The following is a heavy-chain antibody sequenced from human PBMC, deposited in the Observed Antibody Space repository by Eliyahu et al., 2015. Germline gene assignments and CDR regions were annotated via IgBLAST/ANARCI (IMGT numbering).Heavy chain of an antibody. J-gene: IGHJ4*02. V-gene: IGHV2-70*01. Sequence: QVTLRESGPALVKPTQTLTLTCTFPGISLTTSKMFVSWIRXPPGKALEWLAVLDWDDDTHYTTSMKTRITLPKDHSNTQVVLTMTNMAPEDTATYFCARVRDVDTAMPEFWGPGILVSVSS. CDR1: GISLTTSKMF. D-gene: IGHD5-18*01. CDR3: ARVRDVDTAMPEF. CDR2: LDWDDDT.